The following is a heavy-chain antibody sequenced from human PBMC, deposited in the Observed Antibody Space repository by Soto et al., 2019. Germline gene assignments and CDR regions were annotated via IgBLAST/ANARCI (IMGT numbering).Heavy chain of an antibody. D-gene: IGHD1-26*01. CDR3: ARVVGATGWFDP. J-gene: IGHJ5*02. Sequence: PAETLSLTCAVSGGSISSSNWWSLVLQPPGNGLEWIGEIYHSGSTNYNPSLKSRVTISVDTSKNQFSLKLSSVTAADTAVYYCARVVGATGWFDPWGQGTLVTVS. CDR2: IYHSGST. CDR1: GGSISSSNW. V-gene: IGHV4-4*02.